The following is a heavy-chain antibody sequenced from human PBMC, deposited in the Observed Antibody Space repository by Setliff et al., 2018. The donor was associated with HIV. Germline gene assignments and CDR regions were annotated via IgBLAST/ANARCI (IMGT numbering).Heavy chain of an antibody. CDR1: GYSISSGYY. CDR3: AREGTTVNLDY. CDR2: IYHSGST. D-gene: IGHD4-4*01. Sequence: SETLSLTCAVSGYSISSGYYWGGIRQPPGKGLEWSGSIYHSGSTYYNPSLKSRVTISVDTSKNQFSLKLSSVTAADTAVYYCAREGTTVNLDYWGQGTLVTVSS. V-gene: IGHV4-38-2*01. J-gene: IGHJ4*02.